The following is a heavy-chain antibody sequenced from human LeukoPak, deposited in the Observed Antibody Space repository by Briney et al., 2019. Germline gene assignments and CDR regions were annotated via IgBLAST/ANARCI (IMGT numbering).Heavy chain of an antibody. CDR1: GCSISSYY. V-gene: IGHV4-59*01. Sequence: SETLCLTCTVSGCSISSYYWSWIRQPPGKGLEWIGYIYYSGSTNYNPSLKSRVTISVDTSKNQCSLKLSSVTAAGTAIYYGARDIVVVVADSSRYYYYGMDVWGQGTTVTVSS. J-gene: IGHJ6*02. D-gene: IGHD2-15*01. CDR3: ARDIVVVVADSSRYYYYGMDV. CDR2: IYYSGST.